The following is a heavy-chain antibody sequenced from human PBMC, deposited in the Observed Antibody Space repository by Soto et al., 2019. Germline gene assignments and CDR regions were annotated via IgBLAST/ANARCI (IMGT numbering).Heavy chain of an antibody. CDR3: ARELAVAGLDY. Sequence: QVQLQQWGAGLLKPSETLSLTCAVYGGSFSGYYWSWIRQPPGKGLEWIGEINHSGSTNYNPSLKSQVTISVDTSKNQFSLKLSSVTAADTAVYYCARELAVAGLDYWGQGTLVTVSS. V-gene: IGHV4-34*01. J-gene: IGHJ4*02. D-gene: IGHD6-19*01. CDR1: GGSFSGYY. CDR2: INHSGST.